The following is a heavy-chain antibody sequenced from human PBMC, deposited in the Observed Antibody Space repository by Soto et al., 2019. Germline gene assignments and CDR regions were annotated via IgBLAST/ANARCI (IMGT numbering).Heavy chain of an antibody. CDR2: ISWNSGSI. CDR1: GFTFDDYA. V-gene: IGHV3-9*01. CDR3: AKEIGGAFDY. Sequence: SLKISCAASGFTFDDYAMHWVRQAPGKGLEWVSGISWNSGSIGYADSVKGRFTISRDNAKNSLYLQMNSLRAEDTALYYCAKEIGGAFDYGGQGTRVTVSS. D-gene: IGHD3-16*01. J-gene: IGHJ4*02.